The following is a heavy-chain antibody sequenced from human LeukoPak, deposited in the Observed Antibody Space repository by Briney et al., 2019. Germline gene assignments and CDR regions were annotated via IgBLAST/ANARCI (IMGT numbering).Heavy chain of an antibody. CDR1: GATFSSYA. V-gene: IGHV1-69*04. Sequence: ASVKVSCKASGATFSSYAISWVRQAPGQGLEWMGRIIPILGIANYAQKFQGRVTITADESTSTAYMELSSLRSEDTAVYYCARVHKYCSSISCYRFDPWGQGTLVTVSS. CDR2: IIPILGIA. D-gene: IGHD2-2*01. J-gene: IGHJ5*02. CDR3: ARVHKYCSSISCYRFDP.